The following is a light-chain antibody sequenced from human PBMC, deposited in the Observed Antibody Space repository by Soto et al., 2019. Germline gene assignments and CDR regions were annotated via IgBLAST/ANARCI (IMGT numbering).Light chain of an antibody. CDR3: AAWDDSLIAWV. J-gene: IGLJ2*01. CDR1: RSNIGSNP. CDR2: TTD. V-gene: IGLV1-44*01. Sequence: QSVLTQPPSASGTPGQGVTISCSGGRSNIGSNPVNWYQQLPEAAPKLLIYTTDQRPSGVPDRFSGSKSGTSASLAISGLQSEGEAEYYCAAWDDSLIAWVFGGGTKVTVL.